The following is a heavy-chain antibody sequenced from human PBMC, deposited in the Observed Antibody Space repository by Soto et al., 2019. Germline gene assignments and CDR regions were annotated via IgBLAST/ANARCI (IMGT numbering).Heavy chain of an antibody. CDR3: ARGLSVTLFDN. Sequence: QVQLQESGPGLMKPSQTLSLTCTVSGGSISTGGYYWTWIRQHPGKGLEWIGYIYYSGSTYYNPSLKSRVTISVDTSKNQFSLKLSSVTAADPAVYYCARGLSVTLFDNWGQGTLVTVSS. CDR1: GGSISTGGYY. D-gene: IGHD4-17*01. CDR2: IYYSGST. J-gene: IGHJ4*02. V-gene: IGHV4-31*03.